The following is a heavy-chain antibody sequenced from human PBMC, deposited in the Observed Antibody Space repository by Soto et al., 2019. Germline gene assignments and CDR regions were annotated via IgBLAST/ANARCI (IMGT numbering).Heavy chain of an antibody. V-gene: IGHV3-23*01. CDR2: ISGGGDRT. Sequence: EVQLLESGGGLVQPGGSLRLSCVGSGVTFINYAMNWVRQTPGKGLEWVSGISGGGDRTFDADSVKGRFTISRDDSKNTANLQMNSLRADDPAVYHCARKVLGSTSRPDWWYFDLRGRGTLVTVSS. D-gene: IGHD2-2*01. CDR1: GVTFINYA. CDR3: ARKVLGSTSRPDWWYFDL. J-gene: IGHJ2*01.